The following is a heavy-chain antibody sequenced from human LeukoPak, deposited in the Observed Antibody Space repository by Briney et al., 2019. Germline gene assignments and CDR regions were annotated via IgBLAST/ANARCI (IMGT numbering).Heavy chain of an antibody. Sequence: GASVKVSCKASGGTFSSYAISWVRQAPGQGLEWMGRIIPIFGTANYAQKFQGRVTITTDESTSTAYMELSSLRSEDAAVYYCARDLFGVVVAATNWFDPWGQGTLVTVSS. CDR3: ARDLFGVVVAATNWFDP. CDR1: GGTFSSYA. CDR2: IIPIFGTA. V-gene: IGHV1-69*05. J-gene: IGHJ5*02. D-gene: IGHD2-15*01.